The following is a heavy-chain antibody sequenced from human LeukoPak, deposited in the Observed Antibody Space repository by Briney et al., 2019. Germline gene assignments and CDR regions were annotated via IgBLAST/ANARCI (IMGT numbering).Heavy chain of an antibody. CDR1: GFTFSSYE. V-gene: IGHV3-48*03. CDR2: ISSSGSTI. J-gene: IGHJ4*02. CDR3: ARDQGGYYDSSGYFDY. D-gene: IGHD3-22*01. Sequence: PGGSLRLSCAASGFTFSSYEMNWVRQAPGKGLEWVSYISSSGSTIYYADSVKGRFTISRDNAKNSLYLQMNSLRAEDTALYHCARDQGGYYDSSGYFDYWGQGTLVTVSS.